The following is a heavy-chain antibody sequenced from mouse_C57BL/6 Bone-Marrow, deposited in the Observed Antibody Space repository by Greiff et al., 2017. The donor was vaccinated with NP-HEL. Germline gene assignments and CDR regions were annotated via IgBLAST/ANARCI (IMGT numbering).Heavy chain of an antibody. CDR1: GYTFTSYW. CDR3: TRDYCGSSYVGYWYFDV. CDR2: IYPGNSDT. V-gene: IGHV1-5*01. D-gene: IGHD1-1*01. J-gene: IGHJ1*03. Sequence: EVQGVESGTVLARPGASVKMSCKTSGYTFTSYWMHWVKQRPGQGLEWIGAIYPGNSDTSYNQKFKGKAKLTAVTSASTAYMELSSLTNEDSAVYYCTRDYCGSSYVGYWYFDVWGTGTTVTVSS.